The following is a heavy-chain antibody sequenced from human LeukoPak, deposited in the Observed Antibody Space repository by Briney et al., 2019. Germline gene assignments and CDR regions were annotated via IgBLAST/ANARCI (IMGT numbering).Heavy chain of an antibody. CDR3: ASDIVATPKPNWFDP. Sequence: GGSLRLSCAASGFTFSSYWMHWVRQAPGKGLVWVSRINSDGSSTSYADSVKGRFTISRDNAKNTLYLQMNSLRAEDTAVYYCASDIVATPKPNWFDPWGQGTLVTVSS. J-gene: IGHJ5*02. D-gene: IGHD5-12*01. V-gene: IGHV3-74*01. CDR2: INSDGSST. CDR1: GFTFSSYW.